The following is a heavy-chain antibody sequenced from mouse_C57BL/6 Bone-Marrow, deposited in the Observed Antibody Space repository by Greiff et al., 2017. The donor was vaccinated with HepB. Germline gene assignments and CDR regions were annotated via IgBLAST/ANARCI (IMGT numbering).Heavy chain of an antibody. V-gene: IGHV1-81*01. Sequence: QVQLQQSGAELARPGASVKLSCKASGYTFTSYGISWVKQRTGQGLEWIGEIYPRSGNTYYNEKFKGKATLTADKSSSTAYMELRSLTSEDSAVYFCANGPIYYDYDAMDYWGQGTSVTVSS. CDR2: IYPRSGNT. CDR3: ANGPIYYDYDAMDY. J-gene: IGHJ4*01. D-gene: IGHD2-1*01. CDR1: GYTFTSYG.